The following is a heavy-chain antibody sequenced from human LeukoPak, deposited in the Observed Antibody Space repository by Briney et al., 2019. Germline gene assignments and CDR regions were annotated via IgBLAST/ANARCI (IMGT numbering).Heavy chain of an antibody. J-gene: IGHJ5*02. D-gene: IGHD3-10*01. Sequence: ASVKVSCKASGYTFTNYAIHWVRQAPGQRLEWMAWINAGNGNTKYSQKFQGRVTITRDTSASTAYMELSGLRSEDTAVYYCARRSDMVRGVIDWFDPWGQGTLVTVSS. CDR1: GYTFTNYA. CDR3: ARRSDMVRGVIDWFDP. V-gene: IGHV1-3*01. CDR2: INAGNGNT.